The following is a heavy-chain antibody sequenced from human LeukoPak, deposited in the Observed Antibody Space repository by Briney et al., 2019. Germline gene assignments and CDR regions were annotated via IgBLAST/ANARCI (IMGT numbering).Heavy chain of an antibody. CDR1: GGSFIGYH. CDR3: ARDPTTEEIVPYYFDD. CDR2: INHRGGT. Sequence: SETLSLTCAVYGGSFIGYHWNWIRQSPGKGLEWIAEINHRGGTNYNPSLKSRVTISIDTSKNQFSLNLRSVTAADTAVYYCARDPTTEEIVPYYFDDWGQGTLVTVSS. J-gene: IGHJ4*02. D-gene: IGHD4-17*01. V-gene: IGHV4-34*01.